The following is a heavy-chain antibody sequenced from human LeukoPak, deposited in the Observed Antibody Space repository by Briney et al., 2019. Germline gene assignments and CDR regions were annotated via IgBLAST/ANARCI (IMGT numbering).Heavy chain of an antibody. Sequence: GGSLRLSCAASGFTFSSYAMSWVRQAPGKGLEWVSTISGSGGGTYYADSVKGRFTISRDNSKNTLYLQMNSLRAEDTAVYYCARCPVSYDSSARWFDPWGQGTLVTVSS. CDR3: ARCPVSYDSSARWFDP. J-gene: IGHJ5*02. V-gene: IGHV3-23*01. CDR1: GFTFSSYA. D-gene: IGHD3-22*01. CDR2: ISGSGGGT.